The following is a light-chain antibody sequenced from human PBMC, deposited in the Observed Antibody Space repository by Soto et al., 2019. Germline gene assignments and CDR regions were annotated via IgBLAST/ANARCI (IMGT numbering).Light chain of an antibody. CDR1: SSDDGGYNS. CDR3: SSYVGSNTYV. J-gene: IGLJ1*01. V-gene: IGLV2-8*01. Sequence: QSALTQPPSASGSPGQSVTISCTGTSSDDGGYNSVSWYQQHPGKAPKPMIYEVTKRPSGVPDRFSGSKSGYTASLTVSGLRAEDDADYYCSSYVGSNTYVFGTGTKVTVL. CDR2: EVT.